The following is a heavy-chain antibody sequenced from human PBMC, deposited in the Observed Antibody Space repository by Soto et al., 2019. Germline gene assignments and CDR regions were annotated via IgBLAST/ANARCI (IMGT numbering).Heavy chain of an antibody. CDR3: SRGRDAYKGGRT. Sequence: QVQLQQWGAGLLKPAETLSLTCAVYGESFSGHYCTWTRQSPGKGLEWIGEIHPSGSNHYNPSLQTRXXKXLXRSKNHFSLQLNSVTAADTATYYCSRGRDAYKGGRTWGQGTLVTVSS. CDR2: IHPSGSN. J-gene: IGHJ5*02. CDR1: GESFSGHY. D-gene: IGHD1-1*01. V-gene: IGHV4-34*02.